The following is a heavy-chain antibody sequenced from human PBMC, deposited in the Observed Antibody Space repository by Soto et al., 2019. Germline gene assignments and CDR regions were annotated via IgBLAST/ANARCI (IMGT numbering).Heavy chain of an antibody. CDR1: GFTFSDYY. V-gene: IGHV3-11*01. D-gene: IGHD5-18*01. J-gene: IGHJ4*02. CDR3: ARPQPSGYIYGFPY. Sequence: GGSLRLSCAASGFTFSDYYMFWFRQAPGKGLEWISYISVTGDVIYYADSVKGRFTISRDNANDLVFLQMNSLRAEDTAVYYCARPQPSGYIYGFPYWGQGTLVTVPQ. CDR2: ISVTGDVI.